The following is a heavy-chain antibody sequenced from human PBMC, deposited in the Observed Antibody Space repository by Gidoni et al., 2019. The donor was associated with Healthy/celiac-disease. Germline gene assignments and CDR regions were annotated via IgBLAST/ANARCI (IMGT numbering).Heavy chain of an antibody. D-gene: IGHD4-4*01. Sequence: QVQLQESGPGLVKPSGTLSLTCAVSGGSISSSNWWSWVRQPPGKGLEWIGEIYHSGSTNYNPSLKSRVTISVDKSKNQFSLKLSSVTAADTAVYYCARDSPNKSYSSRPSRAFDIWGQGTMVTVSS. V-gene: IGHV4-4*02. J-gene: IGHJ3*02. CDR2: IYHSGST. CDR3: ARDSPNKSYSSRPSRAFDI. CDR1: GGSISSSNW.